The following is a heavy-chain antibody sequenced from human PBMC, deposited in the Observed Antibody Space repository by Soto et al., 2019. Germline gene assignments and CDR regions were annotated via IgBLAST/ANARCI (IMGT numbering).Heavy chain of an antibody. V-gene: IGHV3-15*01. CDR2: IKSRSDGGTT. CDR3: TNGSGPWAGSGMNV. CDR1: AFTSSNAW. D-gene: IGHD3-10*01. Sequence: EVQLVESGGGLVKPGGSLRLSCAASAFTSSNAWMTWVRQAPGKGLEWIGRIKSRSDGGTTDYAAPVKGRFVISRDDSKNTWYLQMNSLKTDDTAVYYWTNGSGPWAGSGMNVGGQGTTVIVSS. J-gene: IGHJ6*02.